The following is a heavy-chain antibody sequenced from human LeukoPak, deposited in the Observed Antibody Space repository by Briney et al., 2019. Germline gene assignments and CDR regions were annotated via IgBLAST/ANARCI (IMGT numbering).Heavy chain of an antibody. D-gene: IGHD4-11*01. Sequence: ASVKVSCKASGGTFSSYAISWVRQAPGQGLEWMGGIIPIFGTANYAQKFQGRVTITADESTSTAYMELSSLRSEDTAVYYCARENDTTVTTLFDPWGQGTLVTVSS. CDR3: ARENDTTVTTLFDP. V-gene: IGHV1-69*13. CDR1: GGTFSSYA. J-gene: IGHJ5*02. CDR2: IIPIFGTA.